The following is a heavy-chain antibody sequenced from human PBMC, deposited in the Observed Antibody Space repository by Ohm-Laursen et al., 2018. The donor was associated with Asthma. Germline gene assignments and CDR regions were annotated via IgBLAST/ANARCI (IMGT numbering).Heavy chain of an antibody. V-gene: IGHV3-48*04. Sequence: SLRLSCSASGYTFSRYSIHWVRQIPGKGLEWVSGISWNSGTIVQADSVKGRFTISRDNAKNSLYLQMNSLRAEDTAVYYCARENKEFDYWGQGTLVTVSS. CDR3: ARENKEFDY. CDR2: ISWNSGTI. J-gene: IGHJ4*02. CDR1: GYTFSRYS.